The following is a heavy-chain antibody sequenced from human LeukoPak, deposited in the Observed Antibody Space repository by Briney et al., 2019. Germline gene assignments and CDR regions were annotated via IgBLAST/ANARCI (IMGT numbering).Heavy chain of an antibody. V-gene: IGHV3-23*01. D-gene: IGHD1-20*01. CDR2: ISGSGGST. J-gene: IGHJ4*02. CDR3: ARGGLTGTFFDY. Sequence: GGSLRLSCAASGFTFSSYAMSWVRQAPGKGLEWVSAISGSGGSTYYADSVKGRFTISRDNAKNSLYLQMNSLRAEDTAVYYCARGGLTGTFFDYWGQGTLVTVSS. CDR1: GFTFSSYA.